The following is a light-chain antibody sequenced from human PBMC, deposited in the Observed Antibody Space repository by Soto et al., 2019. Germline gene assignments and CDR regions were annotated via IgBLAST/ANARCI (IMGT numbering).Light chain of an antibody. CDR2: DVS. J-gene: IGKJ5*01. V-gene: IGKV3-15*01. CDR3: QLYNNWPFS. CDR1: QGVTTN. Sequence: VMTQSPGTLSVSPGERATLSCRAGQGVTTNFAWYQQKSGQSPRLLIYDVSIRATGVPARFSGTGSETDFTLTISGLQSEDSTVYFCQLYNNWPFSFGQGTRLEIK.